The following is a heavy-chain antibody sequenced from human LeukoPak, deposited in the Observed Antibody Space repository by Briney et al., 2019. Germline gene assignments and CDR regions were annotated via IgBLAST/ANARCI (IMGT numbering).Heavy chain of an antibody. CDR2: ISYDGSNK. D-gene: IGHD3-22*01. J-gene: IGHJ4*02. CDR1: GFTFSSYA. V-gene: IGHV3-30*04. CDR3: ARDRDYYDSSGYSDY. Sequence: PGGSLRLSCAASGFTFSSYAMHWVRQAPGKGLEWGAVISYDGSNKYYADSVKGRFTISRDNSKNTLYLQMNSLRAEDTAVYYCARDRDYYDSSGYSDYWGQGTLVTVSS.